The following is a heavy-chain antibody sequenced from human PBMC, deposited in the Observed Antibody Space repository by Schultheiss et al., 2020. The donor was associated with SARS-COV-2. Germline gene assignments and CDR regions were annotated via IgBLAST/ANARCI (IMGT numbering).Heavy chain of an antibody. CDR1: GFTFSSYE. CDR2: ISSSGSTI. V-gene: IGHV3-48*03. J-gene: IGHJ4*02. CDR3: ARDNSEVGYSFEY. Sequence: GGSLRLSCAASGFTFSSYEMNWVRQAPGKGLEWVSYISSSGSTIYYADSVKGRFTISRDNAKNSLYLQMNSLRAEDTAVYYCARDNSEVGYSFEYWGQGTLVTVSS. D-gene: IGHD5-18*01.